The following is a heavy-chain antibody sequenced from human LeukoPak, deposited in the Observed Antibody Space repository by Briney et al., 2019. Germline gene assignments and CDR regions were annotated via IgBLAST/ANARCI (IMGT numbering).Heavy chain of an antibody. D-gene: IGHD1-26*01. J-gene: IGHJ4*02. V-gene: IGHV4-59*11. CDR2: IYHGGST. CDR3: ARDSGSYTFDY. CDR1: GGSLSSLH. Sequence: APETLSLPCTVSGGSLSSLHWKWIRRPPGKGLEWIVYIYHGGSTNYNPALKSRVTISVDTCKNQCSLKVRSVTGADTAVYYCARDSGSYTFDYWGEGCLVTVSS.